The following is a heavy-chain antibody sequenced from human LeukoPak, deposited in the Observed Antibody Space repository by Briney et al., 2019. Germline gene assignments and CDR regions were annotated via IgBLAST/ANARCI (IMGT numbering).Heavy chain of an antibody. CDR2: TNRDGSST. D-gene: IGHD3-22*01. J-gene: IGHJ4*02. V-gene: IGHV3-74*01. CDR3: ATSVV. CDR1: GFTFSSYG. Sequence: GGSLRLSCAASGFTFSSYGMHWVGQAPVTVLVSVSSTNRDGSSTSSADPVTGRFTICRDKATNTLYRPMHSLRAEATAVYYSATSVVGGQRTLVSV.